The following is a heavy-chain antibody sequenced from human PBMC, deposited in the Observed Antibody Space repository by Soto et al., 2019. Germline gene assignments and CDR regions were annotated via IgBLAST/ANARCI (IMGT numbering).Heavy chain of an antibody. V-gene: IGHV6-1*01. D-gene: IGHD2-8*01. CDR3: AREALLGYCTNGVCRTSMDV. Sequence: QTLSLTCAISGDSVSSNSAAWNWIRQSPSRGLEWLGRTYYRSKWYNDYAVSVKSRITINPDTSKNQFSLQLNSVTPEDTAVYYCAREALLGYCTNGVCRTSMDVWGQGTTVTVSS. CDR2: TYYRSKWYN. CDR1: GDSVSSNSAA. J-gene: IGHJ6*02.